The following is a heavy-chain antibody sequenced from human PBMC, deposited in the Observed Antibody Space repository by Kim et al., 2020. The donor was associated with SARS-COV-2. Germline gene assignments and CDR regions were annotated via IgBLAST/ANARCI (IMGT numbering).Heavy chain of an antibody. CDR2: IWYDGSNK. CDR3: ARGVTSGGFLYYYDSSSGAFDI. CDR1: GFTFSSYG. V-gene: IGHV3-33*01. Sequence: GGSLRLSCAASGFTFSSYGMHWVRQAPGKGLEWVAVIWYDGSNKYYADSVKGRFTISRDNSKNTLYLQMNSLRAEDTAVYYCARGVTSGGFLYYYDSSSGAFDIWGQGTMVTVSS. J-gene: IGHJ3*02. D-gene: IGHD3-22*01.